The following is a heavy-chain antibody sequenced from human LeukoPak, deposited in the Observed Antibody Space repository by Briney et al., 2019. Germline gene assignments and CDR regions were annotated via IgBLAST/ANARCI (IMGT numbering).Heavy chain of an antibody. CDR1: GFTFSSYD. CDR3: ARGGVGILTGYLDY. V-gene: IGHV3-13*05. J-gene: IGHJ4*02. D-gene: IGHD3-9*01. Sequence: GGSLRLSCAASGFTFSSYDVHWVRQATGKGLEWVSAIGTAGDPYYPGSVKGRFTISRENAKNSLYLQMNSLRAGDTAVYYCARGGVGILTGYLDYWGQGTLVTVSS. CDR2: IGTAGDP.